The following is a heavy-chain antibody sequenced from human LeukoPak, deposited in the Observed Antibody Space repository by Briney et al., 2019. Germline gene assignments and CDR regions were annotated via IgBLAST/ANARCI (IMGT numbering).Heavy chain of an antibody. CDR1: GFTFDDYA. D-gene: IGHD6-13*01. CDR3: AKEELVQAFDI. Sequence: GRSLRLSCAASGFTFDDYAMHWVRQAPGKGLEWVSGISWNSGSIGYADSVKGRFTISRDNAKNSLYLQMNSLRAEDTALYYCAKEELVQAFDIWGQGTMVTVSS. J-gene: IGHJ3*02. CDR2: ISWNSGSI. V-gene: IGHV3-9*01.